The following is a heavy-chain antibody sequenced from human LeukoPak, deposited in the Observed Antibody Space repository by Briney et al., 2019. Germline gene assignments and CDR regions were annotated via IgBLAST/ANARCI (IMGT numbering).Heavy chain of an antibody. Sequence: GGSLRLSCAASGLTFDDYGMSWVRQAPGKGLEWVSGINWNGGSTGYADSVKGRFTISRDNAKNSLYLQMNSLRAEDTALYYCARDDYGDYGGSWGWFDPWGQGTLVTVSS. CDR1: GLTFDDYG. D-gene: IGHD4-17*01. CDR3: ARDDYGDYGGSWGWFDP. CDR2: INWNGGST. J-gene: IGHJ5*02. V-gene: IGHV3-20*04.